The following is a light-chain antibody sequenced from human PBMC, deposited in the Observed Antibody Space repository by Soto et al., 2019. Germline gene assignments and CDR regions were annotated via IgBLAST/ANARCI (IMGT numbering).Light chain of an antibody. CDR1: QSVSNNY. CDR2: GAS. Sequence: EIVLTQSPATLSLSPGQRATLSCMASQSVSNNYLAWYQQKPGQAPRLLIYGASNSATGIPDRFSGSGSGTDFTLTISRLEPEDFAVYYCQQYGSSGTFGQGTKV. CDR3: QQYGSSGT. J-gene: IGKJ1*01. V-gene: IGKV3-20*01.